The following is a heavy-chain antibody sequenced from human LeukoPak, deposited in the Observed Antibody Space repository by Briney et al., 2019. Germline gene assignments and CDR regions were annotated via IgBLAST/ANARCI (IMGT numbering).Heavy chain of an antibody. D-gene: IGHD2-2*01. CDR1: GGSISSYY. Sequence: SETLSLTCTVSGGSISSYYWSWIRQPPGKGLEWIGYIDYSGSTNYNPSLKSRVTISVDTSKNQFSLKLSSVTAADTAVYYCARIDFGVVAHFDYWGQGTLVTVS. V-gene: IGHV4-59*12. J-gene: IGHJ4*02. CDR2: IDYSGST. CDR3: ARIDFGVVAHFDY.